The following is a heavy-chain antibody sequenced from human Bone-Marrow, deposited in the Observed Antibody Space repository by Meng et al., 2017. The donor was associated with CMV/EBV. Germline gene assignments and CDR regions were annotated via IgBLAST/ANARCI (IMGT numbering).Heavy chain of an antibody. V-gene: IGHV3-30*04. CDR2: ISSDGSSR. CDR3: AFLTLYYFDY. J-gene: IGHJ4*02. Sequence: GESLKISCAASGFTFSNYAMHWVRQAPGKGLEWVALISSDGSSRCYTDSVKGRFTISRDNSKNTLYLQMNSLRVEDTAVYFCAFLTLYYFDYWGQGALVTVSS. CDR1: GFTFSNYA. D-gene: IGHD2/OR15-2a*01.